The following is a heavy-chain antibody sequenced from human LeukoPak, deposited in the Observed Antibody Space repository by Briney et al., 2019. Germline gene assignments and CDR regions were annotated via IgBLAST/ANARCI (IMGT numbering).Heavy chain of an antibody. V-gene: IGHV4-39*07. D-gene: IGHD5-12*01. CDR3: ARCSSGYSYYYYYMDV. CDR1: GGSINNTNYY. J-gene: IGHJ6*03. Sequence: SETLSLTCSVSGGSINNTNYYWGWIRQPPGKGLEWIGSIYYSGSTNYNPSLKSRVTISVDTSKNQFSLKLSSVTAADTAVYYCARCSSGYSYYYYYMDVWGKGTTVTISS. CDR2: IYYSGST.